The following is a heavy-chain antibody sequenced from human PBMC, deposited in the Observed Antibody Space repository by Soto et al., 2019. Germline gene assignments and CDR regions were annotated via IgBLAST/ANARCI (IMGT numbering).Heavy chain of an antibody. CDR3: ARAPPGRDGYNRFDS. Sequence: GESLKISCKTSGYTFSDYWIAWVRQMPGKGLEWMGIIYPGDSDTRYSPSFPGQVTISADKSISIAYLQWSSLKASDSAIYYCARAPPGRDGYNRFDSWGQGTLVTVSS. V-gene: IGHV5-51*01. D-gene: IGHD5-12*01. J-gene: IGHJ4*02. CDR2: IYPGDSDT. CDR1: GYTFSDYW.